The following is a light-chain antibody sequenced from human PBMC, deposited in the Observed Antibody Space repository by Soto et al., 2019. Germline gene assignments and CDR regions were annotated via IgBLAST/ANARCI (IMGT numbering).Light chain of an antibody. J-gene: IGKJ2*01. CDR3: QQYNNWPRYT. CDR1: QSVSSN. CDR2: GAS. V-gene: IGKV3-15*01. Sequence: EIVMTQSPATLSVSPGERATLSCRASQSVSSNLAWYQQKPGQAPRLLIYGASTRATGIPARFSGSGSGTEFTLTISSLQSXDXXXXXXQQYNNWPRYTFGQGTKLXIK.